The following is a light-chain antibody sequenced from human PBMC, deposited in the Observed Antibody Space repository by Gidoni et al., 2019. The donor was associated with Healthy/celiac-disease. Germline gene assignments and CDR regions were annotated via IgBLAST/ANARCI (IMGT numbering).Light chain of an antibody. CDR2: GAS. V-gene: IGKV3-15*01. CDR3: QQYNNWPYT. J-gene: IGKJ2*01. CDR1: QSVSSN. Sequence: EIVLTPSPATLSVSQGERANLPCRASQSVSSNLAWYQQKPGKAPRLLIYGASTRATGIPASFSGSGSGTDFTLTISSLQSEDFAVYYCQQYNNWPYTFXXXTKLEIK.